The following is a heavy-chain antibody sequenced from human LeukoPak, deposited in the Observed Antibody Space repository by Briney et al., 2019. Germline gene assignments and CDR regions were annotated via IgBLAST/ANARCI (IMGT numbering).Heavy chain of an antibody. Sequence: GRSLRLSCAASGFTFSNYGMHWARQAPGKGLEWVAVISYDGSNKYYADSVKGRFTISRDNSKNTLYLQMNSLRAEDTAVYYCAKDKYSGSYGPLDYWGQGTLVTVSS. V-gene: IGHV3-30*18. CDR1: GFTFSNYG. J-gene: IGHJ4*02. D-gene: IGHD1-26*01. CDR3: AKDKYSGSYGPLDY. CDR2: ISYDGSNK.